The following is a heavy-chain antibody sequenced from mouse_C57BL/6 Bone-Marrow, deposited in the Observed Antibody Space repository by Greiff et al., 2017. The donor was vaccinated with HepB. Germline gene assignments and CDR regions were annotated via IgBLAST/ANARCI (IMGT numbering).Heavy chain of an antibody. D-gene: IGHD2-4*01. J-gene: IGHJ3*01. CDR3: TRNPYDYDGWAWVAY. V-gene: IGHV14-1*01. CDR1: GFNIKDYY. CDR2: IDPEDGDT. Sequence: EVQLQESGAELVRPGASVKLSCTASGFNIKDYYMHWVKQRPEQGLEWIGRIDPEDGDTEYAPKFQGKATMTADTSSNTAYLQLSSLTSEDTAVYYCTRNPYDYDGWAWVAYWGQGTLVTVSA.